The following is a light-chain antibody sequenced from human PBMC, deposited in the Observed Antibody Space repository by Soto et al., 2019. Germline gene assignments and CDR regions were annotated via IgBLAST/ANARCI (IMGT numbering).Light chain of an antibody. CDR2: DAS. CDR3: QQYNSYSGT. Sequence: DIQMTQSPSTLSASVGDRVTITCRASQSISSWLAWYQQKPGKAPKLLIYDASSLESGVPSRFSGSGSGTEFTLTIRSRQPDDFATYYCQQYNSYSGTFGQGTKVEIK. CDR1: QSISSW. V-gene: IGKV1-5*01. J-gene: IGKJ1*01.